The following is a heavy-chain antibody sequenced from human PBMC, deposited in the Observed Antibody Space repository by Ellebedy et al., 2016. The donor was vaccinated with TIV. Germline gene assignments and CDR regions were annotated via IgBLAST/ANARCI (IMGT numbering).Heavy chain of an antibody. CDR1: GFTFSDYY. CDR2: IRSSGSTI. D-gene: IGHD2-2*02. V-gene: IGHV3-11*01. J-gene: IGHJ5*01. Sequence: GGSLRLXXAASGFTFSDYYMSWIRQAPGKGLEWVSYIRSSGSTIYYADSVKGRFTISRDNAKNSLYLQMNSLRAEDTAVYYCARSVVPAAIVWFNSWGQGTLVTVSS. CDR3: ARSVVPAAIVWFNS.